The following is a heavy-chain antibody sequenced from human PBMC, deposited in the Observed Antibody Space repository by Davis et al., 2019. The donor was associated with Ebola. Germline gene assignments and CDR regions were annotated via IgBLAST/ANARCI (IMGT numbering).Heavy chain of an antibody. D-gene: IGHD6-6*01. J-gene: IGHJ4*02. Sequence: GESLKISCKDSGNSFSSHWIGWVRQMPGKGLEWMGIIYTGDSDTRYSPSFRGQVTISADKSSKTAFLQWSSLKASDTAMYYCARLDGPYSSSPWYFDYWGQGTLVTVSS. V-gene: IGHV5-51*01. CDR2: IYTGDSDT. CDR1: GNSFSSHW. CDR3: ARLDGPYSSSPWYFDY.